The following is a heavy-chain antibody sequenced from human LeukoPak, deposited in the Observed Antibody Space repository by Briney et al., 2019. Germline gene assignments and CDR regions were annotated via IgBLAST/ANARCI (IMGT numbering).Heavy chain of an antibody. Sequence: GGSLRLSCVASGFTFDDYGISWVRQAPGKGLEWVSVIYSGGSTYYADSVKGRFTISRDNSKNTLYLQMNSLRAADTAVYYCARGYYDILTSSDYFDYWGQGTLVTVSS. CDR3: ARGYYDILTSSDYFDY. V-gene: IGHV3-66*01. CDR2: IYSGGST. J-gene: IGHJ4*02. D-gene: IGHD3-9*01. CDR1: GFTFDDYG.